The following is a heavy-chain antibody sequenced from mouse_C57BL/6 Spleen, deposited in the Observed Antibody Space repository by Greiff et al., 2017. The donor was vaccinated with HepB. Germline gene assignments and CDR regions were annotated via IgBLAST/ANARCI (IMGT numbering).Heavy chain of an antibody. CDR3: ARYYYGFDY. CDR1: GYTFTDYY. J-gene: IGHJ2*01. Sequence: VMLVESGAELVRPGASVKLSCKASGYTFTDYYINWVKQRPGQGLEWIARIYPGSGNTYYNEKFKGKATLTAEKSSSTAYMQLSSLTSEDSAVYFCARYYYGFDYWGQGTTLTVSS. D-gene: IGHD1-1*01. V-gene: IGHV1-76*01. CDR2: IYPGSGNT.